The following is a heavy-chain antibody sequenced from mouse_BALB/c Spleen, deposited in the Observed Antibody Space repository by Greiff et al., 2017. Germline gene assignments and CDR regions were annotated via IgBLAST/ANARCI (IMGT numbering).Heavy chain of an antibody. CDR2: ISSGSSTI. J-gene: IGHJ3*01. V-gene: IGHV5-17*02. Sequence: DVMLVESGGGLVQPGGSRKLSCAASGFTFSSFGMHWVRQAPEKGLEWVAYISSGSSTIYYADTVKGRFTISRDNPKNTLFLQMTSLRSEDTAMYYCARLGDYDFAYWGQGTLVTVSA. D-gene: IGHD2-4*01. CDR1: GFTFSSFG. CDR3: ARLGDYDFAY.